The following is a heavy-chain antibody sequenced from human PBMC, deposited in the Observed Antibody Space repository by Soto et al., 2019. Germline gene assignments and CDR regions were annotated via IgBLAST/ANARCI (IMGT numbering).Heavy chain of an antibody. V-gene: IGHV5-10-1*03. D-gene: IGHD3-3*01. CDR2: IDPSDSYT. Sequence: EVQLVQSGAEVKKPGESLRISCKGSGYSFTSYWISWVRQMPGKGLEWMGRIDPSDSYTNYSPSFQGHVTISADKSISTAYLQWSSLKASDTAMYYCARHKATYYDFWSGYRPGYWFDPWGQGTLVTVSS. CDR1: GYSFTSYW. CDR3: ARHKATYYDFWSGYRPGYWFDP. J-gene: IGHJ5*02.